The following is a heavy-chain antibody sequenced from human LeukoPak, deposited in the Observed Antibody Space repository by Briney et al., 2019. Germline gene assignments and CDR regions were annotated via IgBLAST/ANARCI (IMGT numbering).Heavy chain of an antibody. Sequence: GGSLRLSCAASGFTFSSYWMSWVRQAPGKGLEWVANIKQDGSEKYYVDSVKGRFTISRDNAKNSLYLQMNSLRAEDTAVYYCARDQRHCSSTSCSAYYYYYMNVWGKGTTVTVSS. J-gene: IGHJ6*03. D-gene: IGHD2-2*01. CDR1: GFTFSSYW. CDR3: ARDQRHCSSTSCSAYYYYYMNV. CDR2: IKQDGSEK. V-gene: IGHV3-7*03.